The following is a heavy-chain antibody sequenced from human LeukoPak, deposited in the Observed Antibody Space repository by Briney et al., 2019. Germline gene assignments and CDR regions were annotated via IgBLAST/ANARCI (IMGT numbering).Heavy chain of an antibody. D-gene: IGHD3-10*01. CDR1: GFTFSSYA. V-gene: IGHV3-23*01. Sequence: PGGSLRLSCAASGFTFSSYAMSWVRQAPGKGLEWVSAISGSGGSTYYADSVKGRFTISRDNSKNTLYLQMDSLRAEDTAVYYCAKDPPNYYGSGSFDYWGQGTLVTVSS. CDR2: ISGSGGST. J-gene: IGHJ4*02. CDR3: AKDPPNYYGSGSFDY.